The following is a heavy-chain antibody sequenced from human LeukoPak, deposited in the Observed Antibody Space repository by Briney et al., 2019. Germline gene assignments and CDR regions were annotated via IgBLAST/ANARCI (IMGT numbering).Heavy chain of an antibody. J-gene: IGHJ4*02. CDR2: ITGSGATT. CDR3: ARGNGDYRLGSVSADY. D-gene: IGHD4-17*01. V-gene: IGHV3-23*01. CDR1: EFTFSSYA. Sequence: GASLRLSCAASEFTFSSYAMSWVRQAPGKGLEWVSTITGSGATTYYADSVKGRFTISRDISKNTLYLYLQVNSLRAEDTAVYYCARGNGDYRLGSVSADYWGQGTLVTVSS.